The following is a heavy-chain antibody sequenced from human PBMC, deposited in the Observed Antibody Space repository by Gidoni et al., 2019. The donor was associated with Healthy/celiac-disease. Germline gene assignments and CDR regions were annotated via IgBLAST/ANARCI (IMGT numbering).Heavy chain of an antibody. Sequence: EVQLLEPGGGLVQPGGSLRLSCAAPGFSFVSYALRWVRQAPGKGLEWVSAISGSGGSTYYADSVKGRFTISRDNSKNTLYLQMNSLRAEDTAVYYCAKDPRCSSTSCYRRDPNWFDPWGQGTLVTVSS. CDR2: ISGSGGST. V-gene: IGHV3-23*01. J-gene: IGHJ5*02. CDR3: AKDPRCSSTSCYRRDPNWFDP. CDR1: GFSFVSYA. D-gene: IGHD2-2*02.